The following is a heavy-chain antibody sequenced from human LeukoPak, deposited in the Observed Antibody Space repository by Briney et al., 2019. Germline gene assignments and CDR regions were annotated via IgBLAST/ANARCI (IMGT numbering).Heavy chain of an antibody. Sequence: GASVKLSCTASGYTFTTYGISWVRQAPGQGLEWMGWISAYSGHKSYAQKLQGRVTITTNTSKTTASMELRSLLADDTAVYYCARGGGGWPGDFWGQGTLVTVSS. CDR3: ARGGGGWPGDF. CDR2: ISAYSGHK. J-gene: IGHJ4*02. D-gene: IGHD6-19*01. CDR1: GYTFTTYG. V-gene: IGHV1-18*01.